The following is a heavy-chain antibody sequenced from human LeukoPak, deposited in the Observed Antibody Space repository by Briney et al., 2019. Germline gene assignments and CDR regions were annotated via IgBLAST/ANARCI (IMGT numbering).Heavy chain of an antibody. CDR2: IKEDGSEK. CDR3: ARDKGVVGTLAP. V-gene: IGHV3-7*01. CDR1: GSSISSYY. Sequence: ETLSLTCTVSGSSISSYYWSWVRQAPEKGLEWVANIKEDGSEKYFVDSVKGRFIISRDNAKNSLYLQMNSLRAEDTAIYYCARDKGVVGTLAPWGQGTLVTVSS. J-gene: IGHJ5*02. D-gene: IGHD1-26*01.